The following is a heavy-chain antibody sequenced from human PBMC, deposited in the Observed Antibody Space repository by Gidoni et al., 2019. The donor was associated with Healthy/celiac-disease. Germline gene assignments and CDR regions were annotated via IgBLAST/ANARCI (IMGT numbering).Heavy chain of an antibody. Sequence: EVQLLESGGGLVQPGGSLRLSCAASGFTFSSYAMSWVRQAPGKGLGWVSAISGSGGSTYYADSVKGRFTISRDNSKNTLYLQMNSLRAEDTAVYYCAKAQRRITMIVVVFDYWGQGTLVTVSS. CDR3: AKAQRRITMIVVVFDY. CDR1: GFTFSSYA. V-gene: IGHV3-23*01. CDR2: ISGSGGST. J-gene: IGHJ4*02. D-gene: IGHD3-22*01.